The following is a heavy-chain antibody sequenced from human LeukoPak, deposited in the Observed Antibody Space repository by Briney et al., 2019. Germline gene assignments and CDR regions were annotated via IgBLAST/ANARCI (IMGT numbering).Heavy chain of an antibody. J-gene: IGHJ5*02. CDR3: ARDMTGSHNWFDP. Sequence: GRSLRLSCAASGFTFSSYAMHWVRQAPGKGLEGVAVISYDGSNKYYADSVKGRFTISRDNSKNTLYLQMNSLRAEDTAVYYCARDMTGSHNWFDPWGQGTLVTVSS. CDR2: ISYDGSNK. D-gene: IGHD3-9*01. CDR1: GFTFSSYA. V-gene: IGHV3-30*04.